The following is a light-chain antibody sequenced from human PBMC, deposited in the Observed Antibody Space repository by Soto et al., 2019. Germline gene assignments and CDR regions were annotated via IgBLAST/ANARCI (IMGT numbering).Light chain of an antibody. V-gene: IGKV1-5*03. CDR1: QSISDW. J-gene: IGKJ1*01. CDR3: QHYNSYSEA. CDR2: KAS. Sequence: DIKMTQSPSTLSASVGDRVTITFRASQSISDWLAWYQQKPGKAPKLLIYKASTLESGVPSRFSGSGSGTELTLTISSLQPDDFATYYCQHYNSYSEAFGQGTKVDNK.